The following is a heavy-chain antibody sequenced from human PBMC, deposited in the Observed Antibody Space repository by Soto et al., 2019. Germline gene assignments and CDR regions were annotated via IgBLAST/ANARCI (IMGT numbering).Heavy chain of an antibody. CDR1: GGSIRSGGYY. CDR3: ARQFCGGDCLPPLN. D-gene: IGHD2-21*02. Sequence: QVQLQESGPGLVKPSETLSLTCTVSGGSIRSGGYYWTWIRQHPGKGLEWIGYISYSGTTSYNPSLKCRLTISIDTQNQFSLKLSSVTAADTATYYCARQFCGGDCLPPLNLGQGTLVTVSS. J-gene: IGHJ4*02. V-gene: IGHV4-31*03. CDR2: ISYSGTT.